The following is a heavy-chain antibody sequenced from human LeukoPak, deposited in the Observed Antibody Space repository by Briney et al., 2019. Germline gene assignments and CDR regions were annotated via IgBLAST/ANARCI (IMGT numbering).Heavy chain of an antibody. CDR3: ARSSRGGSSTSLDY. J-gene: IGHJ4*02. CDR1: GGSISSSCCS. D-gene: IGHD2-2*01. V-gene: IGHV4-39*07. CDR2: AHYSGST. Sequence: SETLSLTCTVSGGSISSSCCSWGRIRQPPGKGLEWIGSAHYSGSTYYNPSLKSRVTISVDTSKNQFSLKLSSVTAADTAVYYCARSSRGGSSTSLDYWGQGTWSPSPQ.